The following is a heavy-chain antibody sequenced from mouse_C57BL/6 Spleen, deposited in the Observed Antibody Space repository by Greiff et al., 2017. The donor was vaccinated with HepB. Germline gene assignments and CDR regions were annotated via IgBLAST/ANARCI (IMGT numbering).Heavy chain of an antibody. D-gene: IGHD1-1*01. J-gene: IGHJ2*01. V-gene: IGHV1-26*01. CDR1: GYTFTDYY. Sequence: EVQLQQSGPELVKPGASVKISCKASGYTFTDYYMNWVKQSHGKSLEWIGDINPNNGGTSYNQKFKGKATLTVDKSSSTAYMELRSLTSEDSAVYYCARHLYYGSSHFDYWGQGTTLTVSS. CDR3: ARHLYYGSSHFDY. CDR2: INPNNGGT.